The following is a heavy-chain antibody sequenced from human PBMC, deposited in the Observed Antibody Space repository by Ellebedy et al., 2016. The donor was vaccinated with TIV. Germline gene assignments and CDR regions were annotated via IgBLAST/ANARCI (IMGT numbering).Heavy chain of an antibody. Sequence: SETLSLXXAVYGGSFSGYYWSWIRQPPGKGLEWIGEINHSGSTNYNPSLKSRVTISVDTSKNQFSLKLSSVTAADTAVFYCARGRIAVAGTLSFDWWGQGTLVTVSS. CDR3: ARGRIAVAGTLSFDW. D-gene: IGHD6-19*01. J-gene: IGHJ4*02. V-gene: IGHV4-34*01. CDR2: INHSGST. CDR1: GGSFSGYY.